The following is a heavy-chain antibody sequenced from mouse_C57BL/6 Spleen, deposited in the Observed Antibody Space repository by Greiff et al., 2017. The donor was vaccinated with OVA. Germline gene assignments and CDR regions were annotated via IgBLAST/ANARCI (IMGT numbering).Heavy chain of an antibody. J-gene: IGHJ4*01. CDR3: ARGLGDY. Sequence: VQLQESGPELVKPGASVKLSCKASGYTFTSYWMHWVKQRPGQGLEWIGEIDPSDSYTNYNQKFKGKSTLTVDKSSSTAYMQLSSLTSEDSAVYYCARGLGDYWGQGTSVTVSS. V-gene: IGHV1-69*01. CDR1: GYTFTSYW. CDR2: IDPSDSYT.